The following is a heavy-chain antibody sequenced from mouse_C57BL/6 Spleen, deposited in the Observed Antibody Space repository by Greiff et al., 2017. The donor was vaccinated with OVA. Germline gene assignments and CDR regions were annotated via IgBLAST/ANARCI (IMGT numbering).Heavy chain of an antibody. J-gene: IGHJ4*01. CDR1: GFTFTDYY. D-gene: IGHD2-14*01. V-gene: IGHV7-3*01. CDR2: IRNTANGYTT. CDR3: SRLGSYYAMGY. Sequence: EVKLVESGGGLVQPGGSLSLSCAASGFTFTDYYMSWVRQPPGQALEWLGFIRNTANGYTTEYSASVKGRLTISRDYSQSILYLQMNALRAEDSATYYCSRLGSYYAMGYWGQGTSVTFSS.